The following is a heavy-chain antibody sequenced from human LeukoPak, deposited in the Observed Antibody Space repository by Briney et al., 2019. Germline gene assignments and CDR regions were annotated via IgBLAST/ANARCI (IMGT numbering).Heavy chain of an antibody. CDR2: IYPGVSYT. CDR1: GYIFTSYW. J-gene: IGHJ5*02. D-gene: IGHD6-19*01. Sequence: GESLKISCKGSGYIFTSYWIGWVRQMPAKGLEWMGIIYPGVSYTRYSPSFQGQVTISADKSIRTAYLQWSSLKASDTAMYYCARGAVAGTTYNWFDPWGQGTLVTVSS. CDR3: ARGAVAGTTYNWFDP. V-gene: IGHV5-51*01.